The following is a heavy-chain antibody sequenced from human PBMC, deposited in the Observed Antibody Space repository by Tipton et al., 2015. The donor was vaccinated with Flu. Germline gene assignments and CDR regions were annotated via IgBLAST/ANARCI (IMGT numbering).Heavy chain of an antibody. CDR3: ARGLRGASGLAV. CDR1: GFTFSSYW. V-gene: IGHV3-74*01. Sequence: SLRLSCAVSGFTFSSYWMHWVRQAPGKGLVWVSRIKYDGSTTNYADSVKGRFTISRDDAKNMLYLQMDSLRAEDTAVYYCARGLRGASGLAVWGQGTTVTVSS. J-gene: IGHJ6*02. CDR2: IKYDGSTT.